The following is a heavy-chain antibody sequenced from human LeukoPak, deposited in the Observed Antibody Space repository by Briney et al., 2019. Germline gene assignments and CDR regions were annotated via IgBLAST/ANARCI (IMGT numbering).Heavy chain of an antibody. Sequence: SETLSLTCTVSGGSISSGGYYWSWIRQHPGKGLEWIGYIYYSGSTYYNPSLKSRVTISVDTSKNQFSLKLSSVTAADTAVYYCARDRDDSSGYPDFWGQGTLVTVSS. CDR3: ARDRDDSSGYPDF. CDR2: IYYSGST. D-gene: IGHD3-22*01. J-gene: IGHJ4*02. CDR1: GGSISSGGYY. V-gene: IGHV4-31*03.